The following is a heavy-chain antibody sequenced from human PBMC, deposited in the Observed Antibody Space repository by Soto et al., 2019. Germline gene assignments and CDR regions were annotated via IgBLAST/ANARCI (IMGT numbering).Heavy chain of an antibody. CDR1: GGSISSYY. Sequence: PSETLYLACTVSGGSISSYYWSWIRQPPGKGLEWIGYIYYSGSTNYNPSLKSRVTISVDTSKNQFSLKLSSVTAADTAVYYCARDYYDILTGYLGMDVWGQGTTVT. D-gene: IGHD3-9*01. CDR3: ARDYYDILTGYLGMDV. J-gene: IGHJ6*02. CDR2: IYYSGST. V-gene: IGHV4-59*01.